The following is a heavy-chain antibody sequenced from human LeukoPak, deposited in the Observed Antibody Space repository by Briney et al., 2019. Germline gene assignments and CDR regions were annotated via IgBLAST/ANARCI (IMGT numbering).Heavy chain of an antibody. CDR2: IYYSGST. CDR3: ARADYAIYDAFDI. J-gene: IGHJ3*02. V-gene: IGHV4-59*01. Sequence: SETLSLTCTVSGGSISRYYWSWIRQPPGKGLEWNGYIYYSGSTNYNPYLKSRVTISVDTSNNQSSLKLSSVTAADTAVYYCARADYAIYDAFDIWGQGTMVTVSS. D-gene: IGHD2-2*01. CDR1: GGSISRYY.